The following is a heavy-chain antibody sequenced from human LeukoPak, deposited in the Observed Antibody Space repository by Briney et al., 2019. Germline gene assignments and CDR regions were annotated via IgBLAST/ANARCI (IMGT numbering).Heavy chain of an antibody. D-gene: IGHD6-19*01. V-gene: IGHV1-2*02. CDR3: ARDKSGNSGWYSYFDY. CDR1: GYTFTTHY. CDR2: INPNSGDT. J-gene: IGHJ4*02. Sequence: GASVKVSCKASGYTFTTHYMHWVRQAPGQGLEWMGWINPNSGDTNYAQKFQGRVTMTRDTSISTAYMELSRLRSDDTAVYYCARDKSGNSGWYSYFDYWGQGTLVTVSS.